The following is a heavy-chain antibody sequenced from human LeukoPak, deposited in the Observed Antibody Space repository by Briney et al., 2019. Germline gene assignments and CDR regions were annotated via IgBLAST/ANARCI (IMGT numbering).Heavy chain of an antibody. V-gene: IGHV4-34*01. D-gene: IGHD3-10*01. CDR1: GGSFSGYY. CDR3: AGVRVGY. CDR2: INHSGST. Sequence: SETLSLTCAVYGGSFSGYYWSWIRQPPGKGLEWIGEINHSGSTNYNPSLKSRVTISVDTSKNQFSLKLSSVTAADTAVYYCAGVRVGYWGQGTLVTVSS. J-gene: IGHJ4*02.